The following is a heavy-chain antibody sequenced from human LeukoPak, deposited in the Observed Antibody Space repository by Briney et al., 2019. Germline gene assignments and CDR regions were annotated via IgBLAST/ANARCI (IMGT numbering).Heavy chain of an antibody. V-gene: IGHV1-69*05. CDR1: GGTFSSYA. J-gene: IGHJ3*02. CDR3: AREVAYCGGDCYYRDAFDI. CDR2: IIPIFGTA. D-gene: IGHD2-21*01. Sequence: SVKVSCKASGGTFSSYAISWVRQAPGQGLEWMGGIIPIFGTANYAQKFQGRVTITTDESTSTAYMELSSLRSEDTAVYYCAREVAYCGGDCYYRDAFDIWGQGTMVTVSS.